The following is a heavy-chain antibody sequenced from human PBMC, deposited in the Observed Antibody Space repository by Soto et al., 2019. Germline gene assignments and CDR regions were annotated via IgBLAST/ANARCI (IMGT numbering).Heavy chain of an antibody. CDR2: IYYSGST. CDR3: ARDQDFWSGYYTNPDYYGMDV. J-gene: IGHJ6*02. Sequence: SLSLTCTVSGGSISSGGYYWSWIRQHPGKGLEWIGYIYYSGSTYYNPSLKSRVTISVDTSKNQFSLKLSSVTAADTAVYYCARDQDFWSGYYTNPDYYGMDVWGQGTTVTVSS. V-gene: IGHV4-31*03. CDR1: GGSISSGGYY. D-gene: IGHD3-3*01.